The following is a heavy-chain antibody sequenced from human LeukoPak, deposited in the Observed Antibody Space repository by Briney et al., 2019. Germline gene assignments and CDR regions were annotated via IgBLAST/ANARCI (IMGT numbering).Heavy chain of an antibody. D-gene: IGHD3-22*01. V-gene: IGHV3-9*01. J-gene: IGHJ3*02. CDR2: ISWNSGSI. Sequence: GRSLRLFCAASGFTFDDYAMHWVRQAPGKGLEWVSGISWNSGSIGYADSVKGRFTISRDNAKNSLYLQMNSLRAEDTALYYCAKGGGYYDSSGEGIHDAFDIWGQGTMVTVSS. CDR1: GFTFDDYA. CDR3: AKGGGYYDSSGEGIHDAFDI.